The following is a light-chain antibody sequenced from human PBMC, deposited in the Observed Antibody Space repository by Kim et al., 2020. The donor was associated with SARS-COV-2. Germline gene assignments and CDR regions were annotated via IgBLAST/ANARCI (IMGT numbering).Light chain of an antibody. J-gene: IGLJ2*01. CDR2: QDN. V-gene: IGLV3-1*01. CDR1: KLGDKY. CDR3: QAWDSSTAF. Sequence: SVSPGQTARITCSGDKLGDKYAWWYQQRTGQSPVLITYQDNKRPSGIPERFPGSNSGNTATLTISGTQAMDEADYYCQAWDSSTAFFGGGTQLTVL.